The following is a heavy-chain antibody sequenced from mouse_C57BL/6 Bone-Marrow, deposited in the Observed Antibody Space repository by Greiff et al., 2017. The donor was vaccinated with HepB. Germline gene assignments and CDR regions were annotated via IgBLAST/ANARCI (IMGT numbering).Heavy chain of an antibody. D-gene: IGHD2-3*01. Sequence: QLQLQQSGAELARPGASVKLSRKASGYTFTSYGISWVKQRTGQGLEWIGEICPRSGNTYYNEKFKGKATLTADKSSSIAYMELRSLTSEDSAVSYCARWGLLLYAMDYWGQGTSVTVSS. CDR1: GYTFTSYG. J-gene: IGHJ4*01. CDR2: ICPRSGNT. V-gene: IGHV1-81*01. CDR3: ARWGLLLYAMDY.